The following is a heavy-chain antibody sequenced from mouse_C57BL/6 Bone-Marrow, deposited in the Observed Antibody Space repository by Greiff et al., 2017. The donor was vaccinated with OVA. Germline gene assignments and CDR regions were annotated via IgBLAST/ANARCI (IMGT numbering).Heavy chain of an antibody. CDR3: ARYPSAR. V-gene: IGHV1-69*01. J-gene: IGHJ2*01. CDR1: GYTFTSYW. Sequence: QVQLQQPGAELVMPGASVKLSCKASGYTFTSYWMHWVKQRPGQGLEWIGEIDPSDSYTNYNQKFKGKATLTVDKSSSTAYMELNSLTSEDSAVYYCARYPSARGGQGTTLTVSS. CDR2: IDPSDSYT.